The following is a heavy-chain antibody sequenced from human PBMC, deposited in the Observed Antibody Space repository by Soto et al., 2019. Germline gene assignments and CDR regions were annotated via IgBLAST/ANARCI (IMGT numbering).Heavy chain of an antibody. Sequence: GVSLRLSCAASGFAVSSNYMSWVRKAPGKGLEWVSLIYSGGSTYYADSVKGRFTISRDNSLNTLYLQMNSLRVEDTAVYYCARDLIAAAGTVAYWGQGTLVTSPQ. D-gene: IGHD6-13*01. J-gene: IGHJ4*02. CDR2: IYSGGST. CDR3: ARDLIAAAGTVAY. V-gene: IGHV3-66*01. CDR1: GFAVSSNY.